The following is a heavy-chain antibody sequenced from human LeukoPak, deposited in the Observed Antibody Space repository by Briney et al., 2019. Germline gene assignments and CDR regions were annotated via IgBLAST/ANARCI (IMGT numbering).Heavy chain of an antibody. CDR3: ARSPPLTYDSSGYRLPFDY. CDR2: ISAYNGNT. CDR1: GYTFTSYG. D-gene: IGHD3-22*01. J-gene: IGHJ4*02. V-gene: IGHV1-18*01. Sequence: ASVKVSCTASGYTFTSYGISWVRQAPGQGLEWMGWISAYNGNTNYAQKLQGRVTMTTDTSTSTAYMELRSLRSDDTAVYYCARSPPLTYDSSGYRLPFDYWGQGTLVTVTS.